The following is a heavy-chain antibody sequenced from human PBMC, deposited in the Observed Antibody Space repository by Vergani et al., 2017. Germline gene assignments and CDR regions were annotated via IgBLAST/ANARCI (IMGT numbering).Heavy chain of an antibody. CDR2: IRSKANSYAT. V-gene: IGHV3-73*01. CDR3: TTRYYYYMDV. Sequence: EVQLVESGGGLVQPGGSLKLSCAASGFTFSGSAMHWVRQASEKGLEWVGRIRSKANSYATAYAASVKGRFTISRDDSKNTAYLQMNSLKTEDTAVYYCTTRYYYYMDVWGKGTTVTVSS. J-gene: IGHJ6*03. CDR1: GFTFSGSA.